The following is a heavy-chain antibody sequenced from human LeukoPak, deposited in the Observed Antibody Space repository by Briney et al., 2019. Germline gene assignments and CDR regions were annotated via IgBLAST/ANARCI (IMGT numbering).Heavy chain of an antibody. Sequence: ASVKVSCKASGYTFTGYHMHWVRQAPGQGLEWMGWINPNSGGTNYAQKFQGRVTMTRDTSISTAYMELSRLRSDDTAVYYCARDLISGYGGKSGDYWGQGTLVTVSS. CDR3: ARDLISGYGGKSGDY. V-gene: IGHV1-2*02. CDR1: GYTFTGYH. D-gene: IGHD4-23*01. CDR2: INPNSGGT. J-gene: IGHJ4*02.